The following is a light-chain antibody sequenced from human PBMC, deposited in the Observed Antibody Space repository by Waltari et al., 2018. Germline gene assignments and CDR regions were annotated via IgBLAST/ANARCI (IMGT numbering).Light chain of an antibody. Sequence: EIVLPQSPGTLSLSPGERPTLSCRASQSVSSSYLAWYQQKPGKAPRLLIYGASSRATGIPDRFSGSGSGTDFTLTISRLEPEDFAVYYCQQYGSSPTTFGQGTRLEIK. CDR3: QQYGSSPTT. J-gene: IGKJ5*01. V-gene: IGKV3-20*01. CDR1: QSVSSSY. CDR2: GAS.